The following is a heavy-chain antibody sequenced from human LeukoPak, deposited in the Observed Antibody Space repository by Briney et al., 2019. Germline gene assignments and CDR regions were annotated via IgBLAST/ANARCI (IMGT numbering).Heavy chain of an antibody. CDR1: GGSISSYY. V-gene: IGHV4-59*08. J-gene: IGHJ4*02. D-gene: IGHD2-15*01. CDR3: ARRSEFDNTHYHYFDY. Sequence: SEALSLTCTVSGGSISSYYWSWIRQPPGKGLEWIGYIYHSGSTEYNPSLKSRVAIFVDTSKNQFSLILHSVAAADTAVYYCARRSEFDNTHYHYFDYWGQGALVTVSS. CDR2: IYHSGST.